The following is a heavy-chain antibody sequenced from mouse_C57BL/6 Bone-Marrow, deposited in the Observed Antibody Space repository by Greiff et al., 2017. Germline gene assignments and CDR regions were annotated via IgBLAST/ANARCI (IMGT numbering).Heavy chain of an antibody. J-gene: IGHJ2*01. Sequence: VQLQQSGPELVKPGASVKISCKASGYTFTDYYMNWVKQSHGKSLEWIGDINPNNGGTSYNQKFKGKATLTVDKSSSTAYMELRSLTSEDSAVYYCAREGGGYYCDFGGQGTTPTVSS. V-gene: IGHV1-26*01. CDR3: AREGGGYYCDF. CDR1: GYTFTDYY. CDR2: INPNNGGT.